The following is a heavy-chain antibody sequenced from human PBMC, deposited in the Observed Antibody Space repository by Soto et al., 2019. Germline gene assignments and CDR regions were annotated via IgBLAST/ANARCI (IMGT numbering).Heavy chain of an antibody. Sequence: GGSLRLSCAASGFTFSSYSMNWVRQAPGKGLEWVSSISSSSSYIYYADSVKGRFTISRDNAKKSLYLQMNSLRAEDTAVYYCARVPHCSGGSCYRVYFDYWGQGTLVTVPS. V-gene: IGHV3-21*01. CDR1: GFTFSSYS. CDR3: ARVPHCSGGSCYRVYFDY. J-gene: IGHJ4*02. CDR2: ISSSSSYI. D-gene: IGHD2-15*01.